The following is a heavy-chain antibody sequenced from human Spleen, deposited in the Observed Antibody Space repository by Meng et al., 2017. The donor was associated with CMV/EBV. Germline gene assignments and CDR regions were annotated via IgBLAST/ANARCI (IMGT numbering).Heavy chain of an antibody. CDR3: AKDDCDITNCWQYYALDV. D-gene: IGHD2-2*01. CDR2: IRYDGRNK. CDR1: TFINYG. Sequence: TFINYGSHWVRLAPGKGLEWVAFIRYDGRNKFYADSVKGRFTISRDNSKNTLSMEMNSLRAEDTAVYYCAKDDCDITNCWQYYALDVWGQGTTVTVSS. V-gene: IGHV3-30*02. J-gene: IGHJ6*01.